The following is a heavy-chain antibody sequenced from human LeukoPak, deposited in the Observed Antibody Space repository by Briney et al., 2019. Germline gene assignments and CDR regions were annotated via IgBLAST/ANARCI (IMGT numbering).Heavy chain of an antibody. J-gene: IGHJ6*02. Sequence: GGSLRLSCAASGFTFSSYWMSWVRQAPGKGLEWVATIKQDGSEKYYVDSVKGRFTISRDNAKNSLYLQMNSLRAEDTAVYYCARERTYYYGSGSYRDYYYGMDVWGQGTTVTVSS. CDR1: GFTFSSYW. CDR2: IKQDGSEK. D-gene: IGHD3-10*01. V-gene: IGHV3-7*01. CDR3: ARERTYYYGSGSYRDYYYGMDV.